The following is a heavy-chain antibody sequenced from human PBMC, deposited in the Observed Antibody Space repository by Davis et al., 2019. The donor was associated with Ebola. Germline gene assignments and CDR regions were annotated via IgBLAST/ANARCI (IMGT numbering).Heavy chain of an antibody. V-gene: IGHV3-53*01. D-gene: IGHD4-17*01. CDR2: IYRDERT. J-gene: IGHJ2*01. CDR1: GFPFSSYS. CDR3: ARHVPGDFWYFDL. Sequence: GESLKISCEASGFPFSSYSLHWVRQAPGKGLEWVSVIYRDERTYYADSVKGRFTVSRDNSENTVFLEINNLRAEDTAMYYCARHVPGDFWYFDLWGRGTLVTVSS.